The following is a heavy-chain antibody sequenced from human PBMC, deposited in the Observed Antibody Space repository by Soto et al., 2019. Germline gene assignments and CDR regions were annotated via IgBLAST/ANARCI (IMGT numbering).Heavy chain of an antibody. D-gene: IGHD3-10*01. V-gene: IGHV4-59*01. CDR3: ARDRGGVASNWFDP. J-gene: IGHJ5*02. CDR2: IHYSGST. CDR1: GGSISSYY. Sequence: QVQLQESGPGLVKPSETLSLTCTVSGGSISSYYWSWIRQPPGKGLEWIGYIHYSGSTKYNPSLKSRVTISVDTSKNQLSLKLSSVTAADTAVYYCARDRGGVASNWFDPWGQGTLGTVSS.